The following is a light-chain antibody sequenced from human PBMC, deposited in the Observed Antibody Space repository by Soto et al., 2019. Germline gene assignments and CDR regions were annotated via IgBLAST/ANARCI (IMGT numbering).Light chain of an antibody. CDR2: AVG. CDR3: ISYTDRQSDL. Sequence: QSALTQPASVSGSPGQSTTISCSGTSSDIGSYDHVAWYQQFPGKSPKLMIYAVGDRPSGVSDRFSGSKSGITASLTISGLQTEDEADYYCISYTDRQSDLFGTGTKVTVL. CDR1: SSDIGSYDH. J-gene: IGLJ1*01. V-gene: IGLV2-14*03.